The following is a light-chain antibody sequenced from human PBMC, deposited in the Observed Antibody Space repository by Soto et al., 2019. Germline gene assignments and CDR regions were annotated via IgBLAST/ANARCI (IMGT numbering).Light chain of an antibody. CDR3: MQPLQSWT. CDR2: LGS. Sequence: DIEMTQSPSSLSASVGDRVTVTCRASQSISTYLDWYLQKPGQSPQLLIYLGSNRASGVPDRFSGSGSGTDFTLKISRVEAEDVGVYYCMQPLQSWTFGQGTKVDI. CDR1: QSISTY. V-gene: IGKV2-28*01. J-gene: IGKJ1*01.